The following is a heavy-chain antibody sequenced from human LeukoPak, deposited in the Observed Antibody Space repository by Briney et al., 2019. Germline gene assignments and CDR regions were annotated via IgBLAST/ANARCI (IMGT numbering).Heavy chain of an antibody. V-gene: IGHV4-4*07. D-gene: IGHD6-19*01. CDR3: ARASSVADHQYYFDY. Sequence: NPSETLSLTCTVSGGSISSYCWSWIRQPAGKGLEWIGRIYTSGSTNYNPSLKSRVTMSVDTSKNQFSLKLSSVTAADTAVYYCARASSVADHQYYFDYWGQGTLVTVSS. J-gene: IGHJ4*02. CDR1: GGSISSYC. CDR2: IYTSGST.